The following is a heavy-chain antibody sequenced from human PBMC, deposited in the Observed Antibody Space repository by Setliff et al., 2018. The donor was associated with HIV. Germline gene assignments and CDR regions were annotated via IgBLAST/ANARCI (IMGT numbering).Heavy chain of an antibody. D-gene: IGHD3-10*01. Sequence: ASVKVSCKTSGHPFSNYDIIWVRRATGQGLEWMGWMNPNSGATGYAQKFKDRFIMTMDTSISTAYMELSSLTSVDTAVYYCASGKGVRGVIIRGGLDVGGKGTTVTVSS. J-gene: IGHJ6*04. V-gene: IGHV1-8*01. CDR2: MNPNSGAT. CDR1: GHPFSNYD. CDR3: ASGKGVRGVIIRGGLDV.